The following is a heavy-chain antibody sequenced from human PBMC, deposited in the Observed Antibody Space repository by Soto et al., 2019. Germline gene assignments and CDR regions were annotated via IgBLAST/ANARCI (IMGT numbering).Heavy chain of an antibody. CDR2: INAGNGNT. Sequence: ASVKVSCKASGYTFTGYAMHWVRQAPGQRLEWMGWINAGNGNTKYSQKFQGRVTITRDTSASTAYMELSSLRSEDTAVYYCARVRSRSAVADPFDYWGQGTLVTVSS. CDR1: GYTFTGYA. V-gene: IGHV1-3*01. J-gene: IGHJ4*02. D-gene: IGHD6-19*01. CDR3: ARVRSRSAVADPFDY.